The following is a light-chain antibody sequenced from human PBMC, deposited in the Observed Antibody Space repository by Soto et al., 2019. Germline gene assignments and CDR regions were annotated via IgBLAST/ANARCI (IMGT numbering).Light chain of an antibody. Sequence: QFVLTQPPSVSGAPGQRVTISCTGSSSNIGAGYDVHWYQQLPGTAPKLLIYANTNRPSGVPGRFSGSKSGTSASLAITGLQAEDEADYYCQSYDSSLSGYVFGTGTKVTVL. J-gene: IGLJ1*01. V-gene: IGLV1-40*01. CDR3: QSYDSSLSGYV. CDR2: ANT. CDR1: SSNIGAGYD.